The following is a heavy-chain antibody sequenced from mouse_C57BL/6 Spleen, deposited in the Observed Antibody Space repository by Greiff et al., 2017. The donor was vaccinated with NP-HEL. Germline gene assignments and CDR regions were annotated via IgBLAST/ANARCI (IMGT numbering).Heavy chain of an antibody. J-gene: IGHJ2*01. CDR2: INPNNGGT. Sequence: EVQLQQSGPELVKPGASVKISCKASGYTFTDYYMNWVKQSHGKSLEWIGDINPNNGGTSYNQKFKGKATLTVDKSSSTAYMELRSLTSEDAAVYYCARCDYDGVDYWGHGTTLTVSS. V-gene: IGHV1-26*01. CDR3: ARCDYDGVDY. CDR1: GYTFTDYY. D-gene: IGHD2-4*01.